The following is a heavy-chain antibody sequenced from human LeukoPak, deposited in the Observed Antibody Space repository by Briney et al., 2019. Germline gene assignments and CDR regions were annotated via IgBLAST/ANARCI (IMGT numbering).Heavy chain of an antibody. D-gene: IGHD6-13*01. V-gene: IGHV1-69*04. Sequence: SVKVSCKASGGTFSSYAISWVRQAPGQGLEWMGRIIPILGIANYAQKFQGRVTITADESTSTAYMELSSLRSEDTAVYYCARVFGEGAAAGIDAFDIWGQGTMVTVSS. CDR2: IIPILGIA. CDR1: GGTFSSYA. CDR3: ARVFGEGAAAGIDAFDI. J-gene: IGHJ3*02.